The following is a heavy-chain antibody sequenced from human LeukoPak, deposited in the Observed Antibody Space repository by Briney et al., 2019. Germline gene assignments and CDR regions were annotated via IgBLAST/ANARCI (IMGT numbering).Heavy chain of an antibody. J-gene: IGHJ3*02. Sequence: ASVKVSCKASGYTFTSYGISWVRQAPGQGLEWMGWISAYNGNTTYAQKFQGRVTMTRDTSTSTVYMELSSLRSEDTAVYYCARELISGDWTWDIWGQGTMVTVSS. V-gene: IGHV1-18*01. CDR1: GYTFTSYG. D-gene: IGHD2-21*02. CDR2: ISAYNGNT. CDR3: ARELISGDWTWDI.